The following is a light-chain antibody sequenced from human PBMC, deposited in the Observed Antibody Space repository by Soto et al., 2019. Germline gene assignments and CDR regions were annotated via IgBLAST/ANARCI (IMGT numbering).Light chain of an antibody. J-gene: IGKJ4*01. Sequence: TDLTQSPCTLSFSPGERATLSCRASQSVISNYVAWYQQRPGQAPRLLIYGASSRATGIPDRFRGSGSGTDFTLTVSRLEPEDFAVYFCQQYGNSPLTFGGGTKVDIK. CDR3: QQYGNSPLT. CDR2: GAS. CDR1: QSVISNY. V-gene: IGKV3-20*01.